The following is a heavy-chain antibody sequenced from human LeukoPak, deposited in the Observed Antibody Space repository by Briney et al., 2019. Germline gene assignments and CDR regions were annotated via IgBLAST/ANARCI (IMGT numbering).Heavy chain of an antibody. D-gene: IGHD6-13*01. CDR3: ARFKAIYSSSWYGEDY. Sequence: SETLSLTCTVSGGSISSYYWSWIRQYPGKGLEWIGHISYGGTTYYNPSLKSQVTISLDTSRNHFFLKLNSVTAADTAVYYCARFKAIYSSSWYGEDYWGQGTLVTVSS. CDR2: ISYGGTT. J-gene: IGHJ4*02. CDR1: GGSISSYY. V-gene: IGHV4-59*06.